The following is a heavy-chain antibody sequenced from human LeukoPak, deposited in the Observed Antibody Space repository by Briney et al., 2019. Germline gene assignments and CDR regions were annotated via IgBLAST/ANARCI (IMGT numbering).Heavy chain of an antibody. V-gene: IGHV3-30*04. J-gene: IGHJ4*02. D-gene: IGHD3-22*01. CDR2: ISYDGSNK. CDR1: GFTFSSYA. Sequence: GGSLRLSCAASGFTFSSYAMHWVRQAPGKGLEWVAVISYDGSNKYYADSVKGRFTISRDNSKNTLYLQMNSLRAEDTAVYYCARDRYHYDSSGYYGPFDYWGQGTLVTVSS. CDR3: ARDRYHYDSSGYYGPFDY.